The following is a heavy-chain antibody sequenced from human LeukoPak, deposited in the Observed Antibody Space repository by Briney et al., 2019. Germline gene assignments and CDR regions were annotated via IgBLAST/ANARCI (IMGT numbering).Heavy chain of an antibody. CDR3: AGRDGYNYYGC. V-gene: IGHV4-31*03. J-gene: IGHJ4*02. Sequence: SETLSLTCTVSGVSISSSHYYWSWIRQHPGKGLEWIGYIYYSGSTHYNPSLKSRVTISVDTSKNQFSLKLSSVTAADTAVYYCAGRDGYNYYGCWGQGTLVTVSS. CDR2: IYYSGST. CDR1: GVSISSSHYY. D-gene: IGHD5-24*01.